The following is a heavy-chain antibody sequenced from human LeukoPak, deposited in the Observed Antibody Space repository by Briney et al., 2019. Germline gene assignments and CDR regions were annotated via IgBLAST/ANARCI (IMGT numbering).Heavy chain of an antibody. CDR2: ISYDGSNK. CDR1: GFTSSSYG. D-gene: IGHD3-10*01. CDR3: AKDRRQGSGSYERWIY. J-gene: IGHJ4*02. V-gene: IGHV3-30*18. Sequence: PGGSLRLSSAAAGFTSSSYGMHWVRQAPGKGLEWVAVISYDGSNKYYADSVKGRFTISSDNSKNTLYLQMNSLRAEDTAVYYCAKDRRQGSGSYERWIYWGQGTLVTVSS.